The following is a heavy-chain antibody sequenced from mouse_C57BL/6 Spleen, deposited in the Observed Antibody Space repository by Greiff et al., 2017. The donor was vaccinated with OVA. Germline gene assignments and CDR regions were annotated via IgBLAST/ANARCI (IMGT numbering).Heavy chain of an antibody. J-gene: IGHJ2*01. V-gene: IGHV1-26*01. CDR3: ARRAFDYSRGFDY. CDR2: INPNNGGT. D-gene: IGHD1-1*01. Sequence: EVQLQQSGPELVKPGASVKISCKASGYTFTDYYMNWVKQSHGKSLEWIGDINPNNGGTSYNQKFKGKATLTVDKSSSTAYMELRSLTSEDSAVYYCARRAFDYSRGFDYWGQGTTLTVSS. CDR1: GYTFTDYY.